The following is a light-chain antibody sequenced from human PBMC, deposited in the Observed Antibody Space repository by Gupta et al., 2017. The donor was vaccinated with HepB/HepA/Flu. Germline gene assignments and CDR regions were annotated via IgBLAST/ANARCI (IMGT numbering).Light chain of an antibody. V-gene: IGKV1-39*01. Sequence: DIQMTQSPSSLSASVGDRVTITCRASQSITNYLNWYQQKPGKAPNLLIYAASSLQSGVPSRFSASGSGTDFTLTISSLQPEDFATYYCQQSYSTPFTFGPGTKVDIK. CDR2: AAS. CDR1: QSITNY. J-gene: IGKJ3*01. CDR3: QQSYSTPFT.